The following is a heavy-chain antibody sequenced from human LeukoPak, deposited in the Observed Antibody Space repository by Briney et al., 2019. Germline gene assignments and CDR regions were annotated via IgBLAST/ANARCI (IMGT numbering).Heavy chain of an antibody. V-gene: IGHV3-15*05. Sequence: GSLRLSCAASGFTFINAWMSWIRHTPGRRLEWVGHIKSKTEGETTNYAAPVRGRFTITRDESENMFYLQMNSLETEDTCVYFCTTGGPYDKYWGQGTLVTVSS. CDR1: GFTFINAW. J-gene: IGHJ1*01. CDR2: IKSKTEGETT. D-gene: IGHD3-16*01. CDR3: TTGGPYDKY.